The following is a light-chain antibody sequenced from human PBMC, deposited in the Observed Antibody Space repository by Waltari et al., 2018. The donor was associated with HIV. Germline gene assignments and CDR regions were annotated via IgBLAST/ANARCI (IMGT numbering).Light chain of an antibody. V-gene: IGLV2-14*01. Sequence: QSALTQPASVSGSPGQSITISCTGTRSDLGGYNYVSWYQQHSGKAPKLMIYEVSNRPSGVSNRFSGSKSGNTASLTISGLQAEDEADYYCSSYTSSSTVVFGGGTKLTVL. J-gene: IGLJ2*01. CDR2: EVS. CDR1: RSDLGGYNY. CDR3: SSYTSSSTVV.